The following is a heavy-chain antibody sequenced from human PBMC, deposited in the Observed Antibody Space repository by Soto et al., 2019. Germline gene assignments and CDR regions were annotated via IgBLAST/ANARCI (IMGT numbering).Heavy chain of an antibody. CDR1: GGTFSSYT. CDR3: ARDYDFPYYYGMDV. CDR2: IIPIFGTA. Sequence: SVKVSCKASGGTFSSYTISWVRQAPGQGLEWMGGIIPIFGTANYAQKFQGRVTITADESTSTAYMELSSLRSEDTAVYYCARDYDFPYYYGMDVWGQGTTVTVSS. V-gene: IGHV1-69*13. D-gene: IGHD3-3*01. J-gene: IGHJ6*02.